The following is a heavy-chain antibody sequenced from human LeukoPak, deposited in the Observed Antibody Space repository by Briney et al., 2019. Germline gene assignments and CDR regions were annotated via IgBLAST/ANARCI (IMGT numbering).Heavy chain of an antibody. CDR2: IWYDGSNK. CDR1: GSTFSSYG. Sequence: GRSLRLSCAASGSTFSSYGMHWVRQAPGKGLEWVAVIWYDGSNKYYADSVKGRFTISRDNSKNTLYLQMNSLRAEDTAVYYCARGGVPAAYIDYWGQGTLVTVSS. D-gene: IGHD2-2*01. CDR3: ARGGVPAAYIDY. V-gene: IGHV3-33*01. J-gene: IGHJ4*02.